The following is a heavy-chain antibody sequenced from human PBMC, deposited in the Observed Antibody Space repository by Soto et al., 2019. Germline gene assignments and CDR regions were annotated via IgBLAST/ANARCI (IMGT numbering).Heavy chain of an antibody. CDR2: INSDGSST. D-gene: IGHD2-21*02. V-gene: IGHV3-74*01. Sequence: EVQLVESGGGLVQPGGSLRLSCAASGFTFSTYWIHWVRQAPGKGLVWVSRINSDGSSTNYADSVKGRFTISKDNAKNTLYLQMNSLRAEDTAVYYCASLAYCGGDCYSDWYFDLWGRGTLVTVSS. J-gene: IGHJ2*01. CDR1: GFTFSTYW. CDR3: ASLAYCGGDCYSDWYFDL.